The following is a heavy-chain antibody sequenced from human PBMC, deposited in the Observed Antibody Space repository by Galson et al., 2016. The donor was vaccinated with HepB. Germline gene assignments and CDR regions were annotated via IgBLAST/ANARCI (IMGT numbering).Heavy chain of an antibody. Sequence: PALVKPTQTLTLTCTLSGFSLSTNGVDVGWVRQPPGKPLEWLALIYWDDDKRYSPSLKRRLSITKYTSTNQVVLTMTNMDPVDTGTYYCVFSLYAIFSAMNVWVQGTTVIVSS. V-gene: IGHV2-5*04. CDR3: VFSLYAIFSAMNV. D-gene: IGHD3-9*01. CDR1: GFSLSTNGVD. J-gene: IGHJ6*02. CDR2: IYWDDDK.